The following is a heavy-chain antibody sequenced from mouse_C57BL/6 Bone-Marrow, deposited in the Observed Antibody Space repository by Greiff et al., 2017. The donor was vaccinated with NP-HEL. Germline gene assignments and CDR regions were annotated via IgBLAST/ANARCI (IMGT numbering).Heavy chain of an antibody. V-gene: IGHV1-82*01. CDR2: IYPGDGDT. J-gene: IGHJ1*03. CDR3: ARNDAYWYFWF. CDR1: GYAFSGSW. Sequence: VQLQQSGPELVKPGASVKLSCKASGYAFSGSWMNWVKQRSGKGLEWIGWIYPGDGDTNYNGKFKGKATLTADKSSRTAYMQLSSLTSEDAAVYFCARNDAYWYFWFWGTGTTTTVSS.